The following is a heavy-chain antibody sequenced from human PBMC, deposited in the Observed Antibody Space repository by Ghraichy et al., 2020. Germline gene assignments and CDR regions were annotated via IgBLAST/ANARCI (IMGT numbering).Heavy chain of an antibody. CDR3: ARESGGYAGLDY. Sequence: ASVKVSCKASGYTFTSYAMHWVRQAPGQRLEWMGWINAGNGNTKYSQKFQGRVTITRDTSASTAYMELSSLRSEDTAVYYCARESGGYAGLDYWGQGTLVTVSS. J-gene: IGHJ4*02. CDR2: INAGNGNT. CDR1: GYTFTSYA. D-gene: IGHD1-26*01. V-gene: IGHV1-3*01.